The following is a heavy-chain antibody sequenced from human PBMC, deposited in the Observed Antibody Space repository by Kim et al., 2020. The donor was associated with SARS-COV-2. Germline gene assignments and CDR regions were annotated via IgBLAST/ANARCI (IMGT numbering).Heavy chain of an antibody. CDR1: GFTFNNFW. D-gene: IGHD1-26*01. Sequence: GGSLRLSCAASGFTFNNFWMSWVRQAPGEGLECVANINQDGSAKFYVGSVRGRFTVSRDNAENSLYLQMSGLRAEDTAVYYCARDFSGSKDAFDIWGQGTMVTVSS. CDR3: ARDFSGSKDAFDI. J-gene: IGHJ3*02. V-gene: IGHV3-7*03. CDR2: INQDGSAK.